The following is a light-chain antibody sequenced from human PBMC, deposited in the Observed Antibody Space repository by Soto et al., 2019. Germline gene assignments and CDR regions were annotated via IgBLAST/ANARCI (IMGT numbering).Light chain of an antibody. Sequence: QSVLTQAPLVSGTPGQRVTITCSGSSSNIGRNSVNWYQHLPGTAPKLLTHGNNHRPSGVPDRFSGSKSGTSASLAISGLQPEDEADYCCAAWDDSMNEYVFGHGTKVIVL. CDR2: GNN. CDR3: AAWDDSMNEYV. J-gene: IGLJ1*01. V-gene: IGLV1-44*01. CDR1: SSNIGRNS.